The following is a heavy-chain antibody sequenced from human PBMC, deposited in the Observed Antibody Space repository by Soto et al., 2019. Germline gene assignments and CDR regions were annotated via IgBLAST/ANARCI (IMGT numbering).Heavy chain of an antibody. J-gene: IGHJ6*03. CDR1: GYTFTSYD. Sequence: ASVKVSCKASGYTFTSYDINWVRQATGQGLEWMGWMNPNSGNTGYAQKFQGRVTMTRNTSISTAYMKLSSLRSEDTAVYYCARGNPGGSGSYAEYYYYYMDVWGKGTTVTVSS. CDR2: MNPNSGNT. CDR3: ARGNPGGSGSYAEYYYYYMDV. D-gene: IGHD3-10*01. V-gene: IGHV1-8*01.